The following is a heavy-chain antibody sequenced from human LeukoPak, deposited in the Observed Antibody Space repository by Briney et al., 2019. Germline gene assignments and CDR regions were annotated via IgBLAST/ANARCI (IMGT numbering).Heavy chain of an antibody. Sequence: SETLSLTCTVSGGSISSSSYYWGWIRQPPGKGLEWIGSIYYSGSTYYNPSLKSRVTISVDTSKNQFSLKLSSVTAADTAVYYCARPYSSGWVPFDYWGQGNLVTVSS. V-gene: IGHV4-39*07. CDR1: GGSISSSSYY. CDR2: IYYSGST. CDR3: ARPYSSGWVPFDY. D-gene: IGHD6-19*01. J-gene: IGHJ4*02.